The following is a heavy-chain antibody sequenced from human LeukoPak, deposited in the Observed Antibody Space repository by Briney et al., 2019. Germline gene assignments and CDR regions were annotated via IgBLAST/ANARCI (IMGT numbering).Heavy chain of an antibody. V-gene: IGHV1-46*01. J-gene: IGHJ4*02. CDR3: ARYSSSWYTLDY. CDR2: INPSGGST. Sequence: ASVKVSCKASGYTFTSYGISWVRQAPGQGLEWMGIINPSGGSTSYAQKFQGRVTMTRDMSTSTVYMELSSLRSEDTAVYYCARYSSSWYTLDYWGQGTLVTVSS. CDR1: GYTFTSYG. D-gene: IGHD6-13*01.